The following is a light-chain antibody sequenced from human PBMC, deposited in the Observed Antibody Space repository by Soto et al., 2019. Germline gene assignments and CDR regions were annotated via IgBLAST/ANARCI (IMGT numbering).Light chain of an antibody. J-gene: IGKJ2*01. V-gene: IGKV3-20*01. CDR3: QQFGISPRT. Sequence: EIVLTQPPGTLSLFPGERATLSCRASQSISSSFVGWYQQKPGQAPRLLIYGSSTRATGIPDRFSGSGSGTDFTLTITRLEPEDFAVYYCQQFGISPRTFGQGTKLE. CDR1: QSISSSF. CDR2: GSS.